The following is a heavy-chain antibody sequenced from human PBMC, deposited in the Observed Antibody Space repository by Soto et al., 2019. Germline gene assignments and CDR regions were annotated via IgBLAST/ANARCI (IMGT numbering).Heavy chain of an antibody. V-gene: IGHV1-58*01. Sequence: ASVKVSCKASGFTFTSSAVQWVRQARGQRLEWIGWIVVGSGNTNYAQKFQERVTITRDMSTSTAYMELSSLRSEDAAVYYCAAGRTTGTTSDYWGQGTLVTVSS. D-gene: IGHD1-1*01. CDR2: IVVGSGNT. CDR3: AAGRTTGTTSDY. CDR1: GFTFTSSA. J-gene: IGHJ4*02.